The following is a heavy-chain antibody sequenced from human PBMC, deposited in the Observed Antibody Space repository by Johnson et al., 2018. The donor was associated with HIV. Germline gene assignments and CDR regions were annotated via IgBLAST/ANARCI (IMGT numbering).Heavy chain of an antibody. D-gene: IGHD5-18*01. Sequence: VQLVESGGGLVKPGGSLRLSCAASGFTFSNAWMSWVRQAPGKGLEWVAFIRYDGSNKYYADSVKGRFTISRDNSRNTLYLQMNSLRAEDTAVYYCAKDRTIHDAFDIWGQGTMVTVSS. CDR3: AKDRTIHDAFDI. J-gene: IGHJ3*02. CDR2: IRYDGSNK. V-gene: IGHV3-30*02. CDR1: GFTFSNAW.